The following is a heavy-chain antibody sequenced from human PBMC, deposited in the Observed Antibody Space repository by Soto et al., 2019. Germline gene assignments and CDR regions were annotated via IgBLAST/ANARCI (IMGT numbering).Heavy chain of an antibody. D-gene: IGHD1-1*01. CDR1: GFSLSTYV. CDR2: VGRSGTT. J-gene: IGHJ3*02. Sequence: EVQLLESGGGLVQPGGSLRLSCAVSGFSLSTYVMSWVRQAPGKGLEWVSTVGRSGTTFYPDSVRGRFTISRDNSNNALFLQMNSLRADDTALYYCAKGILLEPPGTRAFDICGQGTMVIVSS. CDR3: AKGILLEPPGTRAFDI. V-gene: IGHV3-23*01.